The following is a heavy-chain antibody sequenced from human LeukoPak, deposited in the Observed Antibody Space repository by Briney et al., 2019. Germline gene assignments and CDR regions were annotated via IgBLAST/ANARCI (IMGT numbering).Heavy chain of an antibody. CDR2: ISYDGSNK. D-gene: IGHD5-18*01. Sequence: GGSLRLSCAASGFTFSSYGMHWVRQAPGKGLEWVAAISYDGSNKYYADSVKGRFTISRDNSKNTLYLQMNSLRAEDTAVYYCAKDRDSYAEGSSYWGQGTLVTVSS. V-gene: IGHV3-30*18. J-gene: IGHJ4*02. CDR1: GFTFSSYG. CDR3: AKDRDSYAEGSSY.